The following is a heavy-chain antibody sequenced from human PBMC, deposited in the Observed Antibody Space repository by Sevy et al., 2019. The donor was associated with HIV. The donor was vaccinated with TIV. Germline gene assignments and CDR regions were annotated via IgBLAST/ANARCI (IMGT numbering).Heavy chain of an antibody. CDR1: GFTFSRYT. CDR3: ALERLSSDVAEYFQN. D-gene: IGHD1-1*01. J-gene: IGHJ1*01. V-gene: IGHV3-30*04. Sequence: GGSLRLSCAASGFTFSRYTMHWVRQAPGKGLEWVATISFDASNKHYADSVKGRFTISRDNFQNSLFLQMNSLRPEDTAVYYCALERLSSDVAEYFQNWGQGTLVTVSS. CDR2: ISFDASNK.